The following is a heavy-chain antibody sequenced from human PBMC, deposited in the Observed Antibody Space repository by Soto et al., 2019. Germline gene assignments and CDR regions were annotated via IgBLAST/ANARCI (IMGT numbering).Heavy chain of an antibody. CDR1: EFTFSSYW. CDR3: ARPLSYYDFWNGYLDAFDI. J-gene: IGHJ3*02. CDR2: IKQDGSEK. D-gene: IGHD3-3*01. Sequence: GGSLRLSCAASEFTFSSYWMSWVRQAPGKGLEWVANIKQDGSEKYYVDSVKGRFTISRDNAKNSLYLQMNSLRAEDTAVYYCARPLSYYDFWNGYLDAFDIWGQGTMVTVSS. V-gene: IGHV3-7*01.